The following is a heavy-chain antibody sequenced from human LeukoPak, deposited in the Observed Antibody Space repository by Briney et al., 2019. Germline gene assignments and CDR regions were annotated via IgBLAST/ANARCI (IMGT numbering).Heavy chain of an antibody. Sequence: PGGSLRLSCAASGFTLSSYAMSWVRQAPGKGLEWVSLISGNAGSTYYADSVKGRFTISRDNSKNTLYLQMNSLRAEDTAVYYCARGSAVLARYYYYGMDVWGQGTTVTVSS. V-gene: IGHV3-23*01. CDR3: ARGSAVLARYYYYGMDV. CDR2: ISGNAGST. D-gene: IGHD3-3*01. CDR1: GFTLSSYA. J-gene: IGHJ6*02.